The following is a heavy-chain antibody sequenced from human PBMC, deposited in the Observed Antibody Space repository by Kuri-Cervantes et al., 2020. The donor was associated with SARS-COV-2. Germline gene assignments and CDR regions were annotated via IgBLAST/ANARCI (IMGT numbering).Heavy chain of an antibody. D-gene: IGHD3-3*01. J-gene: IGHJ5*02. Sequence: SETLSLTCAVYGGSFSGYYWSWIRQPPGKGLEWIGSIYYSGSTYYNPSLKSRVTISVDTSKNQFSLKLSSVTAADTAVYYCARHSDYSSTLLRFLDPQWGFDPWGQGTLVTVSS. CDR3: ARHSDYSSTLLRFLDPQWGFDP. V-gene: IGHV4-34*01. CDR1: GGSFSGYY. CDR2: IYYSGST.